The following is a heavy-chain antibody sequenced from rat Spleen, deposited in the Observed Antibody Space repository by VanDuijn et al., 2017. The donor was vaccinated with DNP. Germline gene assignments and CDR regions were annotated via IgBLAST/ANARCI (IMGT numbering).Heavy chain of an antibody. CDR3: ARHKDNNYAMDA. Sequence: EVQVMESGGGLVQPGRSLKLSCAASGFTFSNYDMAWVRQAPTKGLEWVASISPSGGTTYYRDSVKGRFTVSRENAKSSLYLQMDSLRSEDTATYYCARHKDNNYAMDAWGQGTSVTVSS. V-gene: IGHV5-25*01. CDR2: ISPSGGTT. CDR1: GFTFSNYD. D-gene: IGHD1-10*01. J-gene: IGHJ4*01.